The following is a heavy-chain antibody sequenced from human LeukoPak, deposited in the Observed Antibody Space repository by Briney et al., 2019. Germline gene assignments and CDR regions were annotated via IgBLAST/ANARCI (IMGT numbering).Heavy chain of an antibody. CDR1: GGSISSGSYY. J-gene: IGHJ5*02. D-gene: IGHD1-1*01. CDR2: IYTSGST. CDR3: ARDLGILWFDP. Sequence: SQTLSLTCTVSGGSISSGSYYWRWSRQPAGKGLEWIERIYTSGSTNYNPSLKSRVIISVDTSKNQFSLNLSSVTAADTAVYYCARDLGILWFDPWGQGTLVTVSS. V-gene: IGHV4-61*02.